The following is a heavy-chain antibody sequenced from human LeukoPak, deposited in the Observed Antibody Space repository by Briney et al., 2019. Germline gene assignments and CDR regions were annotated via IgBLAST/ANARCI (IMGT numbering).Heavy chain of an antibody. J-gene: IGHJ5*02. V-gene: IGHV1-2*02. CDR3: ARNTINWFDP. D-gene: IGHD5-24*01. Sequence: ASVKVSCKASGYXFTDYYMHWVRQAPGQGLEWMGWINPNSGGTNYAQKFQGRVSMTRDTSISTAYMELSRLRSDDTAVYYCARNTINWFDPWGQGVLVTVSS. CDR1: GYXFTDYY. CDR2: INPNSGGT.